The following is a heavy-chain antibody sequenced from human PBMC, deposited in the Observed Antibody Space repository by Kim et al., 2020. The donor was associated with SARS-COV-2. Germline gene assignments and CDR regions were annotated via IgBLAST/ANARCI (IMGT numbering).Heavy chain of an antibody. CDR3: ARDLLVGATSYGMDV. CDR1: GFTFSSYG. J-gene: IGHJ6*02. D-gene: IGHD1-26*01. Sequence: GGSLRLSCAASGFTFSSYGMHRVRQAPGKGLEWVAVIWYDGSNKYYAASVKGRFTISRDNSKNTLNLQMNSLRAEDTAVYYCARDLLVGATSYGMDVWGQGTTVTVSS. CDR2: IWYDGSNK. V-gene: IGHV3-33*01.